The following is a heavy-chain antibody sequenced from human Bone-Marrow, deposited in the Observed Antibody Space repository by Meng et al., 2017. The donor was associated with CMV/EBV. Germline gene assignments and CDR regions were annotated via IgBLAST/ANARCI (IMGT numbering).Heavy chain of an antibody. CDR1: VSGGRSY. CDR3: AREGGASCSSTSCYVFDY. V-gene: IGHV4-61*01. Sequence: VSGGRSYWSWIRPPPGKGLEGSGYISYSGSTNYNPSLKSRVTISVDTSENQFSLKLSSVTAADTAVYYCAREGGASCSSTSCYVFDYWGQGTLVTVSS. J-gene: IGHJ4*02. CDR2: ISYSGST. D-gene: IGHD2-2*01.